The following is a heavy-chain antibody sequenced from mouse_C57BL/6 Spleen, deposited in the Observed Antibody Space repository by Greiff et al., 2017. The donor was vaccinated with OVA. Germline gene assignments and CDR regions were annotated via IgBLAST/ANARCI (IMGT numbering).Heavy chain of an antibody. Sequence: EVQVVESGGGLVKPGGSLKLSCAASGFTFSSYAMSWVRQTPEKRLEWVATISDGGSYTYYPDNVKGRFTISRDNAKNNLYLQMSHLKSEDTAMYYCAREGDYGPFAYWGQGTLVTVSA. D-gene: IGHD2-4*01. V-gene: IGHV5-4*01. J-gene: IGHJ3*01. CDR1: GFTFSSYA. CDR2: ISDGGSYT. CDR3: AREGDYGPFAY.